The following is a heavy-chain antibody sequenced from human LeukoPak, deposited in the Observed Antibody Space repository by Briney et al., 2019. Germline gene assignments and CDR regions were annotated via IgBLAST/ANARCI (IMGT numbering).Heavy chain of an antibody. D-gene: IGHD2-15*01. CDR3: ARSSNRYCSGGSCYSGVLGYFDY. CDR1: GFTFSSYN. V-gene: IGHV3-48*01. CDR2: ISSSRRTI. Sequence: GGSLRLSCAASGFTFSSYNINWVRQAPGKGLEWVSYISSSRRTISYADSVKGRFTISRDNAKNSLYLQMNSLRAEDTAVYYCARSSNRYCSGGSCYSGVLGYFDYWGQGTLVTVSS. J-gene: IGHJ4*02.